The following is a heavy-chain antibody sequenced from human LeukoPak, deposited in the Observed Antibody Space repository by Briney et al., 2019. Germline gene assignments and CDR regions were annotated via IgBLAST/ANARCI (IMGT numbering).Heavy chain of an antibody. Sequence: SETLSLTCTVSGGSTSSGSYYWSWIRQPAGKGLEWIGRIYTSGSTNYNPSLKSRVTISVDTSKNQFSLKLSSVTAADTAVYYCARGDYDFWSGYYRVMDVWGKGTTVTVSS. J-gene: IGHJ6*03. CDR3: ARGDYDFWSGYYRVMDV. CDR2: IYTSGST. V-gene: IGHV4-61*02. D-gene: IGHD3-3*01. CDR1: GGSTSSGSYY.